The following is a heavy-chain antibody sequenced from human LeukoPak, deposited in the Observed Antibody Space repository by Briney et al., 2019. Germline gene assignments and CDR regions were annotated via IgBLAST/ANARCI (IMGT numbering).Heavy chain of an antibody. CDR2: ISFDGTNK. CDR1: GLTFSSYA. CDR3: ARDIWFYDHSGYSDY. V-gene: IGHV3-30-3*01. J-gene: IGHJ4*02. D-gene: IGHD3-22*01. Sequence: GGSLRLSCVGSGLTFSSYAVHWVRQAPGKGLEWLALISFDGTNKFYADSVKGRFSISRDNSKNTLFLQMNSLRSEDTAVYYCARDIWFYDHSGYSDYWGQGTLVSVSS.